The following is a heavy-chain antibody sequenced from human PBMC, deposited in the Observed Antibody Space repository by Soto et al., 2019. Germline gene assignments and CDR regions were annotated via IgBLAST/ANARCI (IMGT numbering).Heavy chain of an antibody. CDR3: ARDSAAVADYYYTMDV. Sequence: QVQLVESGGGVVQPGRSLRLSCAASGFTFSSYPMHWVRQAPGKGLEWVAVISYDGSNKYYVDSVKGRFTISRDNSKNTLYLQMNGLIPEDTTVYYCARDSAAVADYYYTMDVWGQGTTVTVSS. CDR1: GFTFSSYP. CDR2: ISYDGSNK. V-gene: IGHV3-30-3*01. J-gene: IGHJ6*02. D-gene: IGHD6-19*01.